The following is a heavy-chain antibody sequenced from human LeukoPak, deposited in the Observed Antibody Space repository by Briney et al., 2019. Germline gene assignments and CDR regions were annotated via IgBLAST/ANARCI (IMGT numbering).Heavy chain of an antibody. CDR2: ISSSSDYI. CDR1: GFTFSSYE. J-gene: IGHJ6*03. CDR3: SGGYYNYMDV. Sequence: GGSLRLSCAASGFTFSSYEMNWVRQAPGKGLEWVSSISSSSDYIYYADSVKGRFTISRDNAKNSLYLQMNSLRAEDTALYYCSGGYYNYMDVWGKGTTVTISS. V-gene: IGHV3-21*04. D-gene: IGHD2-15*01.